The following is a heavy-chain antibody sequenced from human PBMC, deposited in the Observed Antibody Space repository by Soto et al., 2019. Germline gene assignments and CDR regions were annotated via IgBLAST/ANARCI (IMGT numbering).Heavy chain of an antibody. D-gene: IGHD3-16*01. V-gene: IGHV1-18*01. CDR2: ISAYNGNT. CDR1: GYTFTSYG. CDR3: ARDPWGSPYYYYGMDV. J-gene: IGHJ6*02. Sequence: QVQLVQSGAEVKKPGASVKVSCKASGYTFTSYGISWVRQAPGQGLEWMGWISAYNGNTNYAQKLQGRVTMTTDTSTSRAYMELRSLRSDDTAVYYCARDPWGSPYYYYGMDVWGQGTTVTVSS.